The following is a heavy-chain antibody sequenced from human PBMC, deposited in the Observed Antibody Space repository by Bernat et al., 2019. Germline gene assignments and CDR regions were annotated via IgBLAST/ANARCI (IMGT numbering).Heavy chain of an antibody. CDR1: GFTVSNNY. D-gene: IGHD4-17*01. J-gene: IGHJ3*02. V-gene: IGHV3-53*01. CDR3: ARDLRVYGDHYDAFDI. CDR2: IYSGGST. Sequence: EVQLVESGGGLIQPGGSLRLSCAASGFTVSNNYMSWVRQAPGKGLEWVSVIYSGGSTYYADSVKGRFTISRDTSKNTLYLQMNSLRAEDTAVYYCARDLRVYGDHYDAFDIWGQGTMVTVSS.